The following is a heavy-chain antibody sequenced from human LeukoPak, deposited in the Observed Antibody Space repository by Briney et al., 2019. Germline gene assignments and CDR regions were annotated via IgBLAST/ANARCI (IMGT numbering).Heavy chain of an antibody. CDR2: IYYFGST. Sequence: SETLSLTCTVSGGSISSYYWSWIRQPPGKGREWIGYIYYFGSTNYNPSLKRRVTISVDTSKNQFSLKLSSVTAADTAVYYCAREARLDYGDYIDYFDYWGQGTLVTVSS. CDR1: GGSISSYY. CDR3: AREARLDYGDYIDYFDY. J-gene: IGHJ4*02. V-gene: IGHV4-59*01. D-gene: IGHD4-17*01.